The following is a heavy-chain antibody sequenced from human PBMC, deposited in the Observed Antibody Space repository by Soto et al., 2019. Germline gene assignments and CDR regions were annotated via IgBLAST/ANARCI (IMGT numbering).Heavy chain of an antibody. D-gene: IGHD3-3*01. Sequence: LSLTCTVSGGSISSYYWSWIRQPAGKGLEWIGRIYTSGSTNYNPSLKSRVTMSVDTSKNQFSLKLSSVTAADTAVYYCAREDYDFWSGYGPLDYWGQGTLVTVSS. V-gene: IGHV4-4*07. J-gene: IGHJ4*02. CDR3: AREDYDFWSGYGPLDY. CDR2: IYTSGST. CDR1: GGSISSYY.